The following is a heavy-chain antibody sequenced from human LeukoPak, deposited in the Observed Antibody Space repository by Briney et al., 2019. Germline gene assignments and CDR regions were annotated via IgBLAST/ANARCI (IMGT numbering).Heavy chain of an antibody. CDR3: AKDRWFGELSPIDY. Sequence: GRSLRLSCAASGFTFSSYSMHWVRQAPGKGLEWVAVISYDGSNKYYADSVKGRFTISRDNSKNTLYLQMNSLRAEDTAVYYCAKDRWFGELSPIDYWGQGTLVTVSS. D-gene: IGHD3-10*01. CDR1: GFTFSSYS. V-gene: IGHV3-30*18. CDR2: ISYDGSNK. J-gene: IGHJ4*02.